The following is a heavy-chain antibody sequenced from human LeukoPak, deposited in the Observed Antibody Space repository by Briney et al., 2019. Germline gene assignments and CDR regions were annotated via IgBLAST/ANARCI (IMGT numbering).Heavy chain of an antibody. Sequence: SETLSLTCAVSGGSISSSNWWSWIRQPPGKGLEWIGEIYHSGSTNYNPSLKSRVTISVDTSKNQFSLKLSSVTAADTAVYYCAREFGNYYGSGSYYHHDAFDIWGQGTMVTVSS. CDR1: GGSISSSNW. D-gene: IGHD3-10*01. J-gene: IGHJ3*02. CDR3: AREFGNYYGSGSYYHHDAFDI. V-gene: IGHV4-4*02. CDR2: IYHSGST.